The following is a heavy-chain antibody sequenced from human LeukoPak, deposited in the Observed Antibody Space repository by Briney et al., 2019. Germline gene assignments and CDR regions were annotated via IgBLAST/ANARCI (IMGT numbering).Heavy chain of an antibody. D-gene: IGHD6-19*01. CDR2: ISGSGGST. V-gene: IGHV3-23*01. CDR1: GFTFSSYA. CDR3: ARDSSGWSHWGNFQH. Sequence: GGSLRLSCAASGFTFSSYAMSWVRQAPGKGLEWVSAISGSGGSTYYADSVKGRFTISRDNSKNTLYLQMNSLRAEDTAVYYCARDSSGWSHWGNFQHWGQGTLVTVSS. J-gene: IGHJ1*01.